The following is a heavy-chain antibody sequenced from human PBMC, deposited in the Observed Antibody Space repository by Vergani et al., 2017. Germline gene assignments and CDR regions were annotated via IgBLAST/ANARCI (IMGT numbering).Heavy chain of an antibody. V-gene: IGHV1-69*02. Sequence: QVQLVQSGAEVKKPGSSVKVSCKASGGTFSSYTISWVRQAPGQGPEWMGRIIPILGIANYAQKFQGRVTITADKSTSTAYMELSSLRSEDTAVYYCARAGSGSYPYYYYGMDVWGQGTTVTVSS. CDR2: IIPILGIA. CDR3: ARAGSGSYPYYYYGMDV. D-gene: IGHD3-10*01. CDR1: GGTFSSYT. J-gene: IGHJ6*02.